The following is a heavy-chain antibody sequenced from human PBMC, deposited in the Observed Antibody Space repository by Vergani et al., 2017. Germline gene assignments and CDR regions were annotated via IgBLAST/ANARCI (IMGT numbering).Heavy chain of an antibody. CDR1: GGSFSGYY. V-gene: IGHV4-34*01. CDR2: INHSGST. CDR3: ARGLSRGYSGYLSPYYFDY. J-gene: IGHJ4*02. Sequence: QVQLQQWGAGLLKPSETLSLTCAVYGGSFSGYYWSWIRQPPGKGLEWIGEINHSGSTNYKPSLKSRVTISVDTSKNQFSLKLSSVTAADTAVYYCARGLSRGYSGYLSPYYFDYWGQGTLVTVSS. D-gene: IGHD5-12*01.